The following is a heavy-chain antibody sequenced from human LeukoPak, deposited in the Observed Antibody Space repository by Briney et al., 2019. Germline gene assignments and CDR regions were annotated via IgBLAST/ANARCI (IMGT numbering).Heavy chain of an antibody. J-gene: IGHJ3*02. Sequence: SQTLSLTCTVSGGSISSGDYYWSWIRQPPGKGLEWIGYIYYSGSTYYNPSLKSRVTISVDTSKNQFSLKLSSVTAADTAVYYCARAPRRYCGGDCPRSSAFDIWGQGTMVTVSS. CDR2: IYYSGST. V-gene: IGHV4-30-4*08. D-gene: IGHD2-21*01. CDR3: ARAPRRYCGGDCPRSSAFDI. CDR1: GGSISSGDYY.